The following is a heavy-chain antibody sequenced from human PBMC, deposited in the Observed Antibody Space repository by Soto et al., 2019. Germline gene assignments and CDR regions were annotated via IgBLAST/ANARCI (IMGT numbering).Heavy chain of an antibody. Sequence: QITLKKSGPTLVKPTQTLTLTCTFSGFSLSTSGVGVGWIRQPPGKALEWLAFIYWDDDKRYSPSLKTRLTIAKDSSKNLVVLIMTDMDPVHTATYFCAHRLPGSDTGWDTGMFAYWGQGNLVTVSS. D-gene: IGHD6-19*01. CDR2: IYWDDDK. CDR3: AHRLPGSDTGWDTGMFAY. J-gene: IGHJ4*02. CDR1: GFSLSTSGVG. V-gene: IGHV2-5*02.